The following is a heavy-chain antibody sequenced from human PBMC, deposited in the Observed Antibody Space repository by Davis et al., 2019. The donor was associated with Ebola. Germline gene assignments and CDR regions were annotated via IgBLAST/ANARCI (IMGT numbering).Heavy chain of an antibody. J-gene: IGHJ3*02. CDR3: AKDVAVTSAFDI. V-gene: IGHV3-30*02. D-gene: IGHD4-17*01. Sequence: GGSLRLSCAASGFTFSSYGMHWVRQAPGHVLQCVAVIWYDGSNKYYADSVKGRFTISRDNSKNTLYLQMNSLRAEDTAVYYCAKDVAVTSAFDIWGQGTMVTVSS. CDR2: IWYDGSNK. CDR1: GFTFSSYG.